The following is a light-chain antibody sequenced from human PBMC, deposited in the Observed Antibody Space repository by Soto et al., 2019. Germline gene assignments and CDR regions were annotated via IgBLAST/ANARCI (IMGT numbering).Light chain of an antibody. V-gene: IGKV3-20*01. Sequence: EVVLTQSPGTLSLSPGERVTLSCRASQGVFSNYLAWYQQKPGQAPRLLIHGASSRATGIPDRFSGSGSGTDLTLTISRLEPEDFGVYYCQQYGSSPITFGQGTRLEIK. CDR1: QGVFSNY. J-gene: IGKJ5*01. CDR3: QQYGSSPIT. CDR2: GAS.